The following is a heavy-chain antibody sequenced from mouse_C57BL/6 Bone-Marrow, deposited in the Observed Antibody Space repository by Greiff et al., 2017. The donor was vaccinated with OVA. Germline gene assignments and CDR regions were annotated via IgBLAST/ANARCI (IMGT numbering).Heavy chain of an antibody. CDR2: IYPGSGST. CDR3: ARLYDGYYVVLY. V-gene: IGHV1-55*01. D-gene: IGHD2-3*01. J-gene: IGHJ2*01. Sequence: QVQLKQPGAELVKPGASVKMSCKASGYTFTSYWITWVKQRPGQGLEWIGDIYPGSGSTNYNEKFKSKATLTVDTSSSTAYMQLSSLTSEDSAVYYCARLYDGYYVVLYWGQGTTLTVSS. CDR1: GYTFTSYW.